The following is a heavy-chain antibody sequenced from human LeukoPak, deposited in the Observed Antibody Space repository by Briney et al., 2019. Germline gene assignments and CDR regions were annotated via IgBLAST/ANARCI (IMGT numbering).Heavy chain of an antibody. J-gene: IGHJ4*02. CDR1: GFTFSSYA. CDR3: AKASYWIAAAGADY. V-gene: IGHV3-23*01. CDR2: IRGSGGST. D-gene: IGHD6-13*01. Sequence: GGSLRLSWAASGFTFSSYAMSWVRKAPGKGLELVSAIRGSGGSTYYADSVKGRFIISRDNSKNTLYLQMNSLRAEDTAVYYCAKASYWIAAAGADYWGQGTLVTVSS.